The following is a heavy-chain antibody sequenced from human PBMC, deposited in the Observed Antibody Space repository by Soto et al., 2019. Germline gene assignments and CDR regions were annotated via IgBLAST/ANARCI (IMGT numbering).Heavy chain of an antibody. CDR1: GFTLSSYA. Sequence: PGGSLRLSCAASGFTLSSYAMHWVRQAPGKGLEWVAVISYDGSNEYYADSVKGRFTISRDNSKNTVYLQMNSLRAEDTAVYYCAKDLWHSSGWYGLFDYWGQGTLVTVPS. CDR3: AKDLWHSSGWYGLFDY. CDR2: ISYDGSNE. D-gene: IGHD6-19*01. V-gene: IGHV3-30*18. J-gene: IGHJ4*02.